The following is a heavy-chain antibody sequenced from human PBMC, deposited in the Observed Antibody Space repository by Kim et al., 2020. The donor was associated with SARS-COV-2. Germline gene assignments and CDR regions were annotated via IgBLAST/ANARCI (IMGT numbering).Heavy chain of an antibody. Sequence: YADSVKGRCTDSRDNAKNTLYLQMDSMRAEDTALCYCAKDHESSGWRAFDYWGQGTLVTVSS. V-gene: IGHV3-23*01. CDR3: AKDHESSGWRAFDY. J-gene: IGHJ4*02. D-gene: IGHD3-22*01.